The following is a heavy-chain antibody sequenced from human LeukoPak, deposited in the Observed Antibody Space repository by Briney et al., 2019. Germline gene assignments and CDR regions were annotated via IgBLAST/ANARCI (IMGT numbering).Heavy chain of an antibody. D-gene: IGHD1-26*01. V-gene: IGHV3-33*08. Sequence: PGGSLRLSCAASEFTFSSYGMHWVRRAPGKGLEWVAVIWYDGSNKYYADSVKGRFTISRDNSKNTLYLQMNSLRAEDTAVYYCARDGWELPEYYFDYWGQGTLVTVSS. CDR1: EFTFSSYG. J-gene: IGHJ4*02. CDR2: IWYDGSNK. CDR3: ARDGWELPEYYFDY.